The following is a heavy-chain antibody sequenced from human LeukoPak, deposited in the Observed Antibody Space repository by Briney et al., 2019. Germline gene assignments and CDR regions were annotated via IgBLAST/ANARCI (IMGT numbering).Heavy chain of an antibody. CDR3: ARDGRGPATIFGY. J-gene: IGHJ4*02. Sequence: GGSLILSCAASGFTFSSYWMSWVRQAPGKGLEWVANIKQDGSEKYYVDSVKGRFTISRDNAKNSLYLQMNSLRAEDTAVYYCARDGRGPATIFGYWGQGILVTVSS. CDR2: IKQDGSEK. V-gene: IGHV3-7*05. D-gene: IGHD5-12*01. CDR1: GFTFSSYW.